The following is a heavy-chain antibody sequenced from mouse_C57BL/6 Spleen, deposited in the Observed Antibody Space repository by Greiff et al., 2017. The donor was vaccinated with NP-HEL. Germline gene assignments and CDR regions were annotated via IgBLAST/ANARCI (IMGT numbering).Heavy chain of an antibody. J-gene: IGHJ2*01. V-gene: IGHV1-59*01. CDR3: ARNGYFDY. Sequence: QVQLQQSGAELVRPGTSVKLSCKASGYTFTSYWMHWVKQRPGQGLEWIGVIDPSDSYTNYNQKFKGKATWTVDTSSSTAYIQLSSLTSEDSAVYYCARNGYFDYWGQGTTLTVSS. D-gene: IGHD1-1*02. CDR1: GYTFTSYW. CDR2: IDPSDSYT.